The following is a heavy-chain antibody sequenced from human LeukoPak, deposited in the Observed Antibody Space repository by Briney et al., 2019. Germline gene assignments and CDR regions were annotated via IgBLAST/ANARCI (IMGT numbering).Heavy chain of an antibody. J-gene: IGHJ4*02. V-gene: IGHV1-18*01. D-gene: IGHD2-15*01. CDR3: ARDVVVAATGAGAGFYFDY. Sequence: ASVKVSCKASGYTFTSYGISWVRQAPGQGLEWMGWISAYNGNTNYAQKLQGRVTMTTDTSTSTAYMELRSLRSDDTAVYYCARDVVVAATGAGAGFYFDYWGQGTLVTVSS. CDR1: GYTFTSYG. CDR2: ISAYNGNT.